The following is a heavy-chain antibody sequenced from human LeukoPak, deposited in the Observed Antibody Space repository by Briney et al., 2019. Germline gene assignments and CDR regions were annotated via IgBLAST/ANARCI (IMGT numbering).Heavy chain of an antibody. CDR3: AKFERIAAAGSMDV. D-gene: IGHD6-13*01. V-gene: IGHV3-9*01. CDR1: GFTFDDYA. J-gene: IGHJ6*02. CDR2: ISWNSGSI. Sequence: PGRSLRLSCAASGFTFDDYAMHWVRQAPGKGLEWVSGISWNSGSIGYADSVKGRFTISRDNAKNSLYLQMNSLRAEDTALYYCAKFERIAAAGSMDVWGQGTTVTVSS.